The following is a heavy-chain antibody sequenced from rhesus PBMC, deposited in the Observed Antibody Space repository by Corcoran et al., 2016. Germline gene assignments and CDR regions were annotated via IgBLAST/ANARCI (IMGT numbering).Heavy chain of an antibody. CDR3: AREGGYSSGWVDY. V-gene: IGHV4-122*02. CDR1: GYSISSGYG. D-gene: IGHD6-31*01. Sequence: QLQLQESGPGLVKPSETLSLTCAVSGYSISSGYGWSWIRQPPGKRLEWIGYISYSVSTRYNPSLKSRVTISMAPSKNQFSLKLSSVTAADTAVYYCAREGGYSSGWVDYWGQGVLVTVSS. CDR2: ISYSVST. J-gene: IGHJ4*01.